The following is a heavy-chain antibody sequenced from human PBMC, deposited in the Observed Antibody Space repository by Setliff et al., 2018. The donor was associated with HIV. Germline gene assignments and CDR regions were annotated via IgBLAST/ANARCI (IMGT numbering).Heavy chain of an antibody. D-gene: IGHD5-12*01. J-gene: IGHJ6*03. CDR1: GGSISNYY. V-gene: IGHV4-59*01. CDR2: IHYSGST. Sequence: SETLSLTCTVSGGSISNYYWSWIRQSPEKGLEWIGYIHYSGSTNYNPSLKSRVTISLDTSKNQFSLKLSSVTAADTAVYYCARGLVVVTDSDYDTNYYYYYYMDVWGKGTTVTVSS. CDR3: ARGLVVVTDSDYDTNYYYYYYMDV.